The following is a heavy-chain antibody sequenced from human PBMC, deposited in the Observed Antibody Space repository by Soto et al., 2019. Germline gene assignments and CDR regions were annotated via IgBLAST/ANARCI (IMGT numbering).Heavy chain of an antibody. V-gene: IGHV3-48*01. Sequence: GGSLRLSCAASGFTFSSYSMNWVRQAPGKGLEWVAHISSVTSTTYYADSVKGRFTISRDDAGNSLYLQMNSLRADDTAVYYCARGQYQLLFGSWGRGTLVTVSS. CDR1: GFTFSSYS. CDR3: ARGQYQLLFGS. D-gene: IGHD2-2*01. J-gene: IGHJ5*01. CDR2: ISSVTSTT.